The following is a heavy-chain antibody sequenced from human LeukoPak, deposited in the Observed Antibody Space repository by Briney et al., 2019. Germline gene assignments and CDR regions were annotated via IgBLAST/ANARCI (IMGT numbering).Heavy chain of an antibody. D-gene: IGHD1-26*01. Sequence: GASLQISAKGSGSIFTSYWSGWGRPLPGKGLEWMGIIYPGDSDTRYSPSFQGQVTISADKSISTAYLQWSSLKASDTAMYYCARRSSGSSSFDYWGQGTLVTVSS. CDR1: GSIFTSYW. CDR3: ARRSSGSSSFDY. J-gene: IGHJ4*02. V-gene: IGHV5-51*01. CDR2: IYPGDSDT.